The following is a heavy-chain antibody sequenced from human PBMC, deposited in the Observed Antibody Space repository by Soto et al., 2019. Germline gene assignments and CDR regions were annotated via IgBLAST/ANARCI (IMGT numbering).Heavy chain of an antibody. Sequence: QVQLQESGPGLVKPSGTLSLTCAVSGGSISRTNWWSWVRQPPGKGLEWIGEIYHSGTTNYNPSLKRRVTMSVDKSKNQFSLKLSSVTAADTAVYYCAKSITFDWLFFDYWGRGTLVTVSS. J-gene: IGHJ4*02. V-gene: IGHV4-4*02. CDR1: GGSISRTNW. D-gene: IGHD3-9*01. CDR3: AKSITFDWLFFDY. CDR2: IYHSGTT.